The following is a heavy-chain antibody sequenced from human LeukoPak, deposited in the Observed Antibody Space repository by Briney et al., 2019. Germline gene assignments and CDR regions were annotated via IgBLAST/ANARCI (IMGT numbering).Heavy chain of an antibody. V-gene: IGHV3-33*01. CDR2: IWYDGSNK. CDR1: GFTFSSHG. Sequence: GGSLRLSCAASGFTFSSHGMNWVRQAPGKGLEWVAVIWYDGSNKYYADSVKGRFTISRDNSKNTLSLQMNSLRAEDTAVYYCARDGCSSTSCYDYWGQGTLVSVSS. D-gene: IGHD2-2*01. J-gene: IGHJ4*02. CDR3: ARDGCSSTSCYDY.